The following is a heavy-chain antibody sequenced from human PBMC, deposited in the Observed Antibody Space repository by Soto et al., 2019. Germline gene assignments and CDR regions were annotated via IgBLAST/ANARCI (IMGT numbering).Heavy chain of an antibody. CDR1: GDSISSGDYS. J-gene: IGHJ6*02. Sequence: QLQLQESGSGLVKPSRALSLTCAVSGDSISSGDYSWSWVRQPPGKGLEWIGYISHSGSTYYNPSLKSRVTISLARSKNQFSLKLSSVTAADTAVYYCARDRDCSGGSCDGMDVWGQGTTVTVSS. V-gene: IGHV4-30-2*01. D-gene: IGHD2-15*01. CDR2: ISHSGST. CDR3: ARDRDCSGGSCDGMDV.